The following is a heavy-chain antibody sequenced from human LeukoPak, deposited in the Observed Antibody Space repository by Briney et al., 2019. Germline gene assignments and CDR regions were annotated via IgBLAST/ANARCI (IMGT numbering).Heavy chain of an antibody. V-gene: IGHV1-18*01. J-gene: IGHJ4*02. CDR2: ISAYNGNT. D-gene: IGHD3-3*01. Sequence: ASVKVSCKASGYTFTSYGISWARQAPGQGLEWMGWISAYNGNTNYAQKLQGRVTMTTDTSTSTAYMELRSLRSDDTAVYYCARQTGITIFGVIDYWGQGTLVTVSS. CDR3: ARQTGITIFGVIDY. CDR1: GYTFTSYG.